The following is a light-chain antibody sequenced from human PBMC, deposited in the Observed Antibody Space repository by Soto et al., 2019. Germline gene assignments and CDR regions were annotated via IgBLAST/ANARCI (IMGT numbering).Light chain of an antibody. Sequence: IVMTQSPATLSLSPGERATLSCSASQSISSDVAWYRQKPGQPPTLILYGASTRAIGIRARFSGSGSGTEFTLTINSLQSEDFGTYYCQQYNDWPLSFGGGTKVEIK. CDR3: QQYNDWPLS. CDR2: GAS. J-gene: IGKJ4*01. CDR1: QSISSD. V-gene: IGKV3-15*01.